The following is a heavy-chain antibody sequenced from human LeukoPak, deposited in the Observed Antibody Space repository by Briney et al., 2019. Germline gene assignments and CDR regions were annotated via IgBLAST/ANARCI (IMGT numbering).Heavy chain of an antibody. J-gene: IGHJ3*01. V-gene: IGHV6-1*01. Sequence: SQTLSLTCAISGDSVSSNSAAWNWIRQSPSRGLEWLGRTYYRSKWYNDYALSVESRVTINPDTSKNHFSLHLNSVTPEDTAVYFCARNSVSGTAGAANTFDLWGQGTMVTVSS. D-gene: IGHD1-26*01. CDR1: GDSVSSNSAA. CDR3: ARNSVSGTAGAANTFDL. CDR2: TYYRSKWYN.